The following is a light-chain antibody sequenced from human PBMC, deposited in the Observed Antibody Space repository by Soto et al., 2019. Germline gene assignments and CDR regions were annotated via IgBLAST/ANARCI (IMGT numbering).Light chain of an antibody. CDR1: QSVSSY. J-gene: IGKJ3*01. Sequence: EIVLTQSPATLSLSPGERATLSCRASQSVSSYLAWYQQKPGQAPRLLIYDASNRATGIPARFSGSGSGTDFTLTISSLKPEDFAVYYCQQWRTFGPGTKVDIK. V-gene: IGKV3-11*01. CDR3: QQWRT. CDR2: DAS.